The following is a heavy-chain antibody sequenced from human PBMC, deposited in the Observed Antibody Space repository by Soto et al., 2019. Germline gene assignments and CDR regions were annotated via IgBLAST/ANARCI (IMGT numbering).Heavy chain of an antibody. CDR2: IYYSGST. Sequence: KSSETLSLTCTVSGGSISSGDYYWSWIRQPPGKGLEWIGYIYYSGSTYYNPSLKSRVTISVDTSKNQFSLKLSSVTAADTAVYYCAREPRTRGWFDPWGQGTLVTVSS. J-gene: IGHJ5*02. CDR1: GGSISSGDYY. V-gene: IGHV4-30-4*01. D-gene: IGHD4-17*01. CDR3: AREPRTRGWFDP.